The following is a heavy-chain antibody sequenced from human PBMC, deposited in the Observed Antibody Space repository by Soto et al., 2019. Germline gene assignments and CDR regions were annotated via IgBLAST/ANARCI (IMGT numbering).Heavy chain of an antibody. CDR3: ARDRKDYYYYGMDV. CDR1: GGSISSGGYY. Sequence: SETLSLTCTVSGGSISSGGYYWSWIRQHPGKGLEWIRYIYYSGSTYYNPSLKSRVTISVDTSKNQFSLKLSSVTAADTAVYYCARDRKDYYYYGMDVWGQGTTVTVSS. V-gene: IGHV4-31*03. CDR2: IYYSGST. J-gene: IGHJ6*02.